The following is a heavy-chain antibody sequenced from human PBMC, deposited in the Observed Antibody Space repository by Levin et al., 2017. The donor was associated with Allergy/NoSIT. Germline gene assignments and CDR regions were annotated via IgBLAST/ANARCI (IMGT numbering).Heavy chain of an antibody. V-gene: IGHV3-33*01. D-gene: IGHD3-22*01. CDR1: GFTFSSYG. Sequence: QSGESLKISCAASGFTFSSYGMHWVRQAPGKGLEWVAVIWYDGSNKYYADSVKGRFTISRDNSKNTLYLQMNSLRAEDTAVYYCARGSSYYYDSSGYHTLDYWGQGTLVTVSS. CDR2: IWYDGSNK. CDR3: ARGSSYYYDSSGYHTLDY. J-gene: IGHJ4*02.